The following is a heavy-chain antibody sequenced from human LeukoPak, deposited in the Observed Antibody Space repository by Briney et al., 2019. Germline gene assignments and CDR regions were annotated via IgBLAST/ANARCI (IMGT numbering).Heavy chain of an antibody. Sequence: QAGGSLRLSCTASGFSFSSHSMTWVRQAPGKGLDWVSTISPRSDFTFYADSVKGRFTVSRDNSRNTLYLHMSTLRAEDTAVYYCSAQPESLAGAMYSWGQGALVTVSS. J-gene: IGHJ4*02. CDR1: GFSFSSHS. V-gene: IGHV3-23*01. CDR3: SAQPESLAGAMYS. D-gene: IGHD6-19*01. CDR2: ISPRSDFT.